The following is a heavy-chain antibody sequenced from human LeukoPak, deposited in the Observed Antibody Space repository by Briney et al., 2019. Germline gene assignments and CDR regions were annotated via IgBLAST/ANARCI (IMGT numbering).Heavy chain of an antibody. CDR2: ISASGGST. V-gene: IGHV3-23*01. Sequence: GGSLRLSCAASGFTFSSYAMSWVRQAPGKGLEWVSAISASGGSTYYADSVKGRFTISRDNSKNTLYLQMNSLRAEDTAVYYCANLHTGYGSGWLDYWGQGTLVTVSS. CDR3: ANLHTGYGSGWLDY. J-gene: IGHJ4*02. D-gene: IGHD6-19*01. CDR1: GFTFSSYA.